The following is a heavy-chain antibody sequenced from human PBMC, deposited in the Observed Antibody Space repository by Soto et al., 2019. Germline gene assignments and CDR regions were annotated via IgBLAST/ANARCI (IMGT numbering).Heavy chain of an antibody. D-gene: IGHD2-15*01. V-gene: IGHV3-11*04. CDR3: AKPTFKYCSGGSCNYYYYMDV. J-gene: IGHJ6*03. CDR1: GFTFSDYY. CDR2: ISSSGSTI. Sequence: GVLRLSCAASGFTFSDYYMSWIRQAPGKGLEWVSYISSSGSTIYYADSVKGRFTISRDNAKNTLYLQMNSLRAEDTAVYYCAKPTFKYCSGGSCNYYYYMDVWGKGTTVTVSS.